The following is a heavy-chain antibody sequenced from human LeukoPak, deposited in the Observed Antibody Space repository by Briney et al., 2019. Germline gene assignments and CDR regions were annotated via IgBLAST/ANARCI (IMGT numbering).Heavy chain of an antibody. Sequence: SETLSLTCAVSGGSISSVKWWSWVRQPPGKGLGWIGEIYHSGRTNYNPSLKSRVTISLDKSKNQFSLNLSSVTAADTAVYYCAAGYCSGGSCPDYWGQGTLVTVSS. CDR2: IYHSGRT. V-gene: IGHV4-4*02. CDR3: AAGYCSGGSCPDY. J-gene: IGHJ4*02. CDR1: GGSISSVKW. D-gene: IGHD2-15*01.